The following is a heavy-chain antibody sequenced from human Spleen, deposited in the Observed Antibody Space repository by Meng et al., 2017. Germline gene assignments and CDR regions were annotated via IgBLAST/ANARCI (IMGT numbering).Heavy chain of an antibody. CDR2: INHSGST. Sequence: QVQLQQVGAGLLKPSETLSLTCAVYGGSFSGYYWSWIRQPPGKGLEWIGEINHSGSTNYNQSLESRATISVDTSQNKLSLNLRFVTAADSAVYYCARGPTTMAHDFDYWGQGTLVTVSS. J-gene: IGHJ4*02. V-gene: IGHV4-34*01. CDR3: ARGPTTMAHDFDY. D-gene: IGHD4-11*01. CDR1: GGSFSGYY.